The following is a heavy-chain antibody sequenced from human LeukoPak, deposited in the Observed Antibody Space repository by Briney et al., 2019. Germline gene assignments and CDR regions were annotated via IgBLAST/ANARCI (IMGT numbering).Heavy chain of an antibody. J-gene: IGHJ5*02. V-gene: IGHV3-30*18. Sequence: PGRSLRLSCAASGFTFSSYGMHWVRQAPGKGLEWVAVISYDGSNKYYADSVKGRFTISRDNSKNTPYLQMNSLRAEDTAVYYCAKAYYDFWSGYPHNWFDPWGQGTLVTVSS. D-gene: IGHD3-3*01. CDR1: GFTFSSYG. CDR2: ISYDGSNK. CDR3: AKAYYDFWSGYPHNWFDP.